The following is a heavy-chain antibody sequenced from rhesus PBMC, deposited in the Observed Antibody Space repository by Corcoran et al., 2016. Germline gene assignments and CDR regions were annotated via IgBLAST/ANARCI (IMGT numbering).Heavy chain of an antibody. CDR2: INPRKGTT. CDR3: ARIFPLYNSLDV. Sequence: QVQLVQSGAEVKKPGASVKLSCKASGYTFTSYSINWVRQAPGQGLEWRGWINPRKGTTGYAQKFQGRGTMTRDTSTSTAYMELSSLRSEDTAVYYCARIFPLYNSLDVWGRGVLVTVSS. V-gene: IGHV1-200*01. CDR1: GYTFTSYS. D-gene: IGHD3-3*01. J-gene: IGHJ5-2*02.